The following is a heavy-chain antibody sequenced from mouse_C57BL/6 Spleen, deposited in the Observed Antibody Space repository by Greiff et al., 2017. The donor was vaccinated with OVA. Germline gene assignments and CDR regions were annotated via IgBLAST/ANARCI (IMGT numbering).Heavy chain of an antibody. V-gene: IGHV1-69*01. CDR3: ERRGPYYPFDY. D-gene: IGHD1-1*01. J-gene: IGHJ2*01. CDR1: GYTFTSYW. CDR2: IDPSASYT. Sequence: VQLQQPGAELVMPGASVKLSCKASGYTFTSYWMHWVKQRPGQGLEWIGEIDPSASYTNYNQKFKGKSTLTVDKSSSTAYMQLSSLTSEDSAVYYGERRGPYYPFDYWGQGTTLTVSS.